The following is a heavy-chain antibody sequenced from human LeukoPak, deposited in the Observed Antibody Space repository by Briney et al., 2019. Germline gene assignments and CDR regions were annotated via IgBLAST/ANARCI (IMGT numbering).Heavy chain of an antibody. J-gene: IGHJ6*03. D-gene: IGHD6-13*01. CDR2: IKPSGGST. V-gene: IGHV1-46*01. Sequence: ASVKVSCKASGYTFTSYYMHWVRQAPGQGLEWMGRIKPSGGSTGYAQKFQGRVTMTRNTSISTAYMELSSLRSEDTAVYYCARGPGSSWYNYYMDVWGKGTTVTISS. CDR3: ARGPGSSWYNYYMDV. CDR1: GYTFTSYY.